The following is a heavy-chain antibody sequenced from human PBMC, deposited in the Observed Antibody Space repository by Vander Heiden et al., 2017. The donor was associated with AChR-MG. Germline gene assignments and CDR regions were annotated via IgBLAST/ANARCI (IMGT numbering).Heavy chain of an antibody. V-gene: IGHV4-34*01. D-gene: IGHD5-18*01. CDR1: GGSFSGYY. Sequence: QVQLQQWGAGLLKPSETLSLTCAVYGGSFSGYYWSWIRQPPGKGLEWIGEINHSGSTNYNPSIKSRVTIAVDTSKNQFSLKRSSVTAAETAVYYCARARGYNYGGYYYYYYGMDVWGHVSTVTVSS. J-gene: IGHJ6*02. CDR2: INHSGST. CDR3: ARARGYNYGGYYYYYYGMDV.